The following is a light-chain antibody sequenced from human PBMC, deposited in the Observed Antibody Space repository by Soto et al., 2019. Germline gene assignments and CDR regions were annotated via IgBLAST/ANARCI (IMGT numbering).Light chain of an antibody. CDR3: QQYSERWT. J-gene: IGKJ1*01. CDR2: GVS. CDR1: KSVNSN. Sequence: EVVMTQSPATLSVSPGERVTLSCRASKSVNSNLAWYQQKPGQPPRLLISGVSTRATGIPARFSGSGSGTAFTLTISSLQSEDFAVYFCQQYSERWTFGQGTKVEIK. V-gene: IGKV3-15*01.